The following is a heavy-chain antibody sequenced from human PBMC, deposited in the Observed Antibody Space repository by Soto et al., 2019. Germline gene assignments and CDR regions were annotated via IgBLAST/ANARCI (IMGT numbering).Heavy chain of an antibody. CDR3: ARLLGVQLERRFNWFDP. Sequence: SETLSLTCTVSGGSISSSSYSWGWIRQPPGKGLEWIGSIYYSGSTYYNPSLKSRVTISVDTSKNQFSLKLSSVTAADTAVYYCARLLGVQLERRFNWFDPRGQGNRVT. J-gene: IGHJ5*02. CDR2: IYYSGST. CDR1: GGSISSSSYS. D-gene: IGHD1-1*01. V-gene: IGHV4-39*01.